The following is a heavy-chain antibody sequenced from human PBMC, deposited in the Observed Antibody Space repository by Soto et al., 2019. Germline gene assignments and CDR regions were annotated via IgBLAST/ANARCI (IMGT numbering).Heavy chain of an antibody. J-gene: IGHJ5*02. CDR3: AKGDNLGPKTGYALDP. CDR2: SYFRSKWYN. V-gene: IGHV6-1*01. Sequence: SQTLSLTCAISGDSVSRNSAPWNWIRQSPSRGLEWLGRSYFRSKWYNDYAVSVKSRKIINPNTSNTQFTLQQNSLTPEDTAVYFCAKGDNLGPKTGYALDPWGQGIMVTVSS. D-gene: IGHD5-12*01. CDR1: GDSVSRNSAP.